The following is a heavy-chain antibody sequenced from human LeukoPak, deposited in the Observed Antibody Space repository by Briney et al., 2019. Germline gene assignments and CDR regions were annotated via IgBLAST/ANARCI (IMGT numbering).Heavy chain of an antibody. Sequence: GGSLGLSCAASGFTFSSCWMHWVRQAPGKGLVWVSRINSDGSSTSYADSVKGRFTISRDNAKNTLYLQMNSLRAEDTAVYYCAKSRDGYNGHWGQGTLVTVSS. CDR1: GFTFSSCW. V-gene: IGHV3-74*01. CDR3: AKSRDGYNGH. D-gene: IGHD5-24*01. CDR2: INSDGSST. J-gene: IGHJ4*02.